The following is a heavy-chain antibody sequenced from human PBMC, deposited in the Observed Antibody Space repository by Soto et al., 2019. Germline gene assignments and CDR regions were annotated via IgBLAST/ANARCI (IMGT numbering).Heavy chain of an antibody. V-gene: IGHV4-4*02. CDR3: ARSIAVAGNQGYYSGMDV. D-gene: IGHD6-19*01. Sequence: PSETLSLTCAVSGGSISSSNWWSWVRQPPGKGLEWIGEIYHSGSTNYNPSLKSRVTISVDKSKNQFSLKLSSVTAADTAVYYCARSIAVAGNQGYYSGMDVWGQGTTVTVSS. J-gene: IGHJ6*02. CDR1: GGSISSSNW. CDR2: IYHSGST.